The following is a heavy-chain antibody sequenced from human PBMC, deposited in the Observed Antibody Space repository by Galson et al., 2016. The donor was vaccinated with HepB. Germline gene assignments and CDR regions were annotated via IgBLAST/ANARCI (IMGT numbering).Heavy chain of an antibody. CDR2: ISHARTTL. Sequence: SLRLSCAASGFIFGSHTMDWVRQSPGKGLEWIAYISHARTTLYYADSVKGRFTISSDNAKSSLYLHMNNLRDDDTDTYYCVRGPSSTNFPYYFDHWGQGALVTVSS. J-gene: IGHJ4*02. V-gene: IGHV3-48*02. CDR3: VRGPSSTNFPYYFDH. CDR1: GFIFGSHT.